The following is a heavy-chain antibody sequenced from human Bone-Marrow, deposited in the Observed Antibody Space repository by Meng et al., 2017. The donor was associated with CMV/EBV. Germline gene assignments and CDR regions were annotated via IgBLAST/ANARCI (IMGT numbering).Heavy chain of an antibody. J-gene: IGHJ5*02. D-gene: IGHD3-3*01. CDR1: SFSGYY. V-gene: IGHV4-34*01. Sequence: SFSGYYWSWIRQPPGKVLEWIGVINHSGSTNYTPSLKSRVTISVDTSKNQFSLKLSSVTAADTAVYYCARGRVIFGVVIAARGWFDPWGQGTLVTVSS. CDR2: INHSGST. CDR3: ARGRVIFGVVIAARGWFDP.